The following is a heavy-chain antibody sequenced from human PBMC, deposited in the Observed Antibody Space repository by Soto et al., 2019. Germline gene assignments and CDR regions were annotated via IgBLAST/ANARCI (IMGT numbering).Heavy chain of an antibody. V-gene: IGHV4-59*01. D-gene: IGHD6-19*01. CDR2: IYYSGST. Sequence: NPSETLSLTCTVSGGSISSYYWSWIRQPPGKGLEWIGYIYYSGSTNYNPSLKSRVTISVDTSKNQFSLKLSSVTAADTAVYYCARGSIAVAGRGGYYYGMDVWGQGTTVTVSS. CDR1: GGSISSYY. CDR3: ARGSIAVAGRGGYYYGMDV. J-gene: IGHJ6*02.